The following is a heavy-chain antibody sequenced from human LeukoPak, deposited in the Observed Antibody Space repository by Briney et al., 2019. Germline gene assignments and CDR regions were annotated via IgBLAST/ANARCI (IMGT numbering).Heavy chain of an antibody. Sequence: GGSLRLSCAASGFTFSDYYVSWIRQAPGKGLEWVSYISSSGSTIYYADSVKGRFTISRDNAKNSLYLQMNSLRAEDTAVYYCARGSLGYCSSTSCYTPFDYWGQGTLVTVSS. CDR3: ARGSLGYCSSTSCYTPFDY. V-gene: IGHV3-11*01. J-gene: IGHJ4*02. CDR2: ISSSGSTI. CDR1: GFTFSDYY. D-gene: IGHD2-2*02.